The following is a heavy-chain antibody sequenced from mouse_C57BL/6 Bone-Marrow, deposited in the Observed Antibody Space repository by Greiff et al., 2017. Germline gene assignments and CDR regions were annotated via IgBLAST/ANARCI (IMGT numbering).Heavy chain of an antibody. V-gene: IGHV5-2*01. CDR2: INSDGGST. D-gene: IGHD4-1*01. CDR1: EYEFPSHD. Sequence: EVKLMESGGGLVQPGESLKLSCESNEYEFPSHDMSWVRTTPEKRLELVAAINSDGGSTYYPDTMERRFIISRDNTKQTLYLQMSSLRSEDTALYYCARTGSYWYFDVWGTGTTVTVSS. J-gene: IGHJ1*03. CDR3: ARTGSYWYFDV.